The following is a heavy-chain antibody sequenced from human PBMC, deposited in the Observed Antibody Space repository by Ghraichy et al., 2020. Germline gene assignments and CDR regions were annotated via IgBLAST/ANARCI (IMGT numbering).Heavy chain of an antibody. CDR1: GGTFSSYA. V-gene: IGHV1-69*13. Sequence: SVKVSCKASGGTFSSYAISWVRQAPGQGLEWMGGIIPIFGTANYAQKFQGRVTITADESTSTAYMELSSLRSEDTAVYYCARTLPPEYYYGSGSYSYYYGMDVWGQGTTVTVSS. D-gene: IGHD3-10*01. CDR3: ARTLPPEYYYGSGSYSYYYGMDV. CDR2: IIPIFGTA. J-gene: IGHJ6*02.